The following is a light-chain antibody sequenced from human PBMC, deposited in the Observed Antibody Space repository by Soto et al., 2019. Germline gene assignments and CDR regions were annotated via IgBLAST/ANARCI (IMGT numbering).Light chain of an antibody. Sequence: QSVLTQPASVSGSPGQSITISCTGTSSDVGGYNYVSWYQQHPGKAPKLMIYDVSNRPSGVSNRFSGSKSGNTASLTISGLQAKDEADYYCSSYTSSSTPYVVFGGGTKLTVL. V-gene: IGLV2-14*01. CDR3: SSYTSSSTPYVV. CDR1: SSDVGGYNY. J-gene: IGLJ2*01. CDR2: DVS.